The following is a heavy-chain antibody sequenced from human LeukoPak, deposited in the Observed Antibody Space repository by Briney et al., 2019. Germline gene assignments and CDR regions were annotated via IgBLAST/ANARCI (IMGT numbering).Heavy chain of an antibody. J-gene: IGHJ4*02. CDR2: INPNSGGT. CDR3: ARGQQWLADFDY. Sequence: GASVKVSCKASGYTFTGYYMHRVRQAPGQGLEWMGWINPNSGGTSFAQKFQGRVTMTRDTSISTAYMELSRLRSDDTAVYYCARGQQWLADFDYWGQGTLVTVSS. D-gene: IGHD6-19*01. V-gene: IGHV1-2*02. CDR1: GYTFTGYY.